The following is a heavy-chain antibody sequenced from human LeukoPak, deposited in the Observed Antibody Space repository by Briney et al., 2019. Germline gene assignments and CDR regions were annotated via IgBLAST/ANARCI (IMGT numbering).Heavy chain of an antibody. J-gene: IGHJ4*02. D-gene: IGHD6-13*01. CDR1: GGSISSGSYY. V-gene: IGHV4-61*02. Sequence: SETLSLTCTVSGGSISSGSYYWSWIRQPAGKGLEWIGRIYTSGSTNYNPSLKSRVTISVDTSKNQFSLKLSSVTAADTAVYYCARVVAAGPYYFDYWGQGTLVTVSS. CDR3: ARVVAAGPYYFDY. CDR2: IYTSGST.